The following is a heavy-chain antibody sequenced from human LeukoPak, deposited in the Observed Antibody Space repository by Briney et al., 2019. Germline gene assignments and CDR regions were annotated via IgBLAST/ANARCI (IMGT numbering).Heavy chain of an antibody. D-gene: IGHD3-16*01. J-gene: IGHJ3*02. CDR3: AKGTTFDAFDM. Sequence: GGSLRLSCAAAGFIFDNYAMHWVRQAPEKGLEWVSRISWNTGNKDYADSVKGRFTISRDNAKNSLYLQMNSLRPEDTALYYCAKGTTFDAFDMWGQGTMVTVFS. V-gene: IGHV3-9*01. CDR2: ISWNTGNK. CDR1: GFIFDNYA.